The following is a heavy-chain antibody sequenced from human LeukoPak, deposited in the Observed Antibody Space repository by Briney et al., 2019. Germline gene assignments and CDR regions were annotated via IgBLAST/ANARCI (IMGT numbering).Heavy chain of an antibody. D-gene: IGHD3-22*01. CDR3: ARDSDSSGYCDY. CDR2: ISSSSSYI. J-gene: IGHJ4*02. V-gene: IGHV3-21*01. Sequence: PGGSLRLSCAASGFTFCSYSMNWVRQAPGKGLEWVSSISSSSSYIYYADSVKGRFTISRDNAKNSLYLQMNSLRAEDTAVYYCARDSDSSGYCDYWGQGTLVTVSS. CDR1: GFTFCSYS.